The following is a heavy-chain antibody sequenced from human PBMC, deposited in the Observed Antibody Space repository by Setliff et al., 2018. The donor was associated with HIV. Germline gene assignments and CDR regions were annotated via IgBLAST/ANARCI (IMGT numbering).Heavy chain of an antibody. CDR1: GFTFSSYS. Sequence: GGSLRLSCAASGFTFSSYSMNWVRQAPGKGLEWVPSISSSSSYIYYADSVKGRFTISRDNAKNSLYMKMNSLRAEDTAVYYCARDREGTGSSWYYFDYWGQGTLVTVSS. CDR3: ARDREGTGSSWYYFDY. CDR2: ISSSSSYI. D-gene: IGHD6-13*01. J-gene: IGHJ4*02. V-gene: IGHV3-21*01.